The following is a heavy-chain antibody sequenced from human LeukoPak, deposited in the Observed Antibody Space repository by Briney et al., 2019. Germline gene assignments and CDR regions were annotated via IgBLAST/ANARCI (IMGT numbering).Heavy chain of an antibody. CDR2: IYTSGST. Sequence: SETLSLTCTVSGGSISSYYWSWIRQPPGKGLEWIGYIYTSGSTNYNPSLKSRVTISVDTSKNQFSLKLSSVTAADTAVYYCATLQAGLDGFDRWGQGTLVTV. V-gene: IGHV4-4*09. D-gene: IGHD3/OR15-3a*01. CDR3: ATLQAGLDGFDR. CDR1: GGSISSYY. J-gene: IGHJ5*02.